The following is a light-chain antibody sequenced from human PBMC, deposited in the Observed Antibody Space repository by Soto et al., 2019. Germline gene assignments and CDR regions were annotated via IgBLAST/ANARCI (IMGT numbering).Light chain of an antibody. V-gene: IGLV1-40*01. J-gene: IGLJ1*01. CDR3: QSFGSSLSGYV. CDR2: GKS. CDR1: SPNIGAGYD. Sequence: FGLKQPPPVSGGPGERGTISCTGSSPNIGAGYDVNWYQQVPGTETKILIYGKSNRPSGVPERLSGYKSGNSASLAITGLQAEDEADYYCQSFGSSLSGYVFGTGTKVTVL.